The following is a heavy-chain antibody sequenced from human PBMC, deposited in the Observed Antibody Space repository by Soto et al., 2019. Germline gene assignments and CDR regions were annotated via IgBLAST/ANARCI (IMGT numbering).Heavy chain of an antibody. D-gene: IGHD6-13*01. Sequence: QVQLVESGGGVVQPGRSLRLSCAASGFTFSSYAMHWVRQAPGKGLEWVAVISYDGSNKYYADSVKGRFTISRDNSKNTLYLQMNSLRAEDTAVYYCARGRESSWGGMDVWGQGPTVTVSS. J-gene: IGHJ6*02. CDR1: GFTFSSYA. V-gene: IGHV3-30-3*01. CDR3: ARGRESSWGGMDV. CDR2: ISYDGSNK.